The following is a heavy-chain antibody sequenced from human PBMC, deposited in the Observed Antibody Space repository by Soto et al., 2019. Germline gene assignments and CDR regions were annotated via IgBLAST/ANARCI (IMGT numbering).Heavy chain of an antibody. J-gene: IGHJ4*02. CDR3: ARRGPKGLHD. CDR1: GASISSNYW. V-gene: IGHV4-4*02. CDR2: VYHTGST. Sequence: QLQLQESGPGLVKPSGTLSLTCAVSGASISSNYWWTWVRQPPGKGLEWIGEVYHTGSTNYNPSLKRRVAISVDKSKDQFSLRVTSVTAADTALYSCARRGPKGLHDWGQGTLVTVSS.